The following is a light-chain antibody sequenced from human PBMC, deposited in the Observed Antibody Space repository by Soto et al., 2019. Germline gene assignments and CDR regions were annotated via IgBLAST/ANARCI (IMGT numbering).Light chain of an antibody. V-gene: IGKV3-20*01. CDR1: QSVSSIY. Sequence: EIVLTQSPGTLSLSPGERATLSCRASQSVSSIYLAWYQQKPGQATRLLIYGASSRATGIPDRFSGSGSGTDFTITISRLEPEDFAVYYCQQYGSSRWTFGQGTKVEI. CDR3: QQYGSSRWT. CDR2: GAS. J-gene: IGKJ1*01.